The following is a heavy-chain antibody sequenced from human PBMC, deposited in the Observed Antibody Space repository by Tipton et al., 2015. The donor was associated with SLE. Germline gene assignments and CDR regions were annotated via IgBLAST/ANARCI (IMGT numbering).Heavy chain of an antibody. CDR2: IKQDGSEK. Sequence: SLRLSCAASGFTFSSYWMSWVRQAPGKGLEWVANIKQDGSEKYYVDSVKGRFTISRENAKNSLYLQMNSLRAGDTAVYYCARGDTIFANGFDPWGQGTLVTVSS. CDR1: GFTFSSYW. CDR3: ARGDTIFANGFDP. J-gene: IGHJ5*02. V-gene: IGHV3-7*01. D-gene: IGHD3-9*01.